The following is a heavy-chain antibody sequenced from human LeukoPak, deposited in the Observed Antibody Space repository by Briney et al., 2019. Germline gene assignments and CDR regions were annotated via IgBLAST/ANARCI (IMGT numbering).Heavy chain of an antibody. D-gene: IGHD3-10*02. CDR2: ITSDGSST. V-gene: IGHV3-74*03. J-gene: IGHJ6*04. CDR3: AELGITMIGGV. Sequence: GGSLRLSCAVSGFTFSITWMHWVRQPPGKGLVWVARITSDGSSTTYAESVKGRFTISRDNAKNTLYLQMNSLRAEDTAVYYCAELGITMIGGVWGKGTTVTISS. CDR1: GFTFSITW.